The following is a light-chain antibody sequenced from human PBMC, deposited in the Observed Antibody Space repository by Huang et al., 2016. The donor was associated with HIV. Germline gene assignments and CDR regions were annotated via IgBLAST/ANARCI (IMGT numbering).Light chain of an antibody. CDR3: QQYNNWPLT. Sequence: EIVMTQSPATLSVSPGERTTPPCRASQSVGSNLAWYQQKPGQAPRLLISGASTRAAGIPARFSGSGSGTEFALTISNLQSEDFAVYYCQQYNNWPLTFAGGTKVEIK. CDR2: GAS. V-gene: IGKV3-15*01. CDR1: QSVGSN. J-gene: IGKJ4*01.